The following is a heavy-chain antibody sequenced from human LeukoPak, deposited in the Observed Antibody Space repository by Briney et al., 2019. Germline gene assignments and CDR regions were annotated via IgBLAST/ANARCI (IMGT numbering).Heavy chain of an antibody. CDR2: ISYDGSNK. CDR3: ARDRPPYLIKWELLYY. V-gene: IGHV3-30-3*01. J-gene: IGHJ4*02. Sequence: GGSLRLSCAASGFTFSSYAMHWVRQAPGKGLEWVAVISYDGSNKYYADSVKGRFTISRDNSKNTLYLQMNSLRAEDTAVYYCARDRPPYLIKWELLYYWGQGTLVTVSS. D-gene: IGHD1-26*01. CDR1: GFTFSSYA.